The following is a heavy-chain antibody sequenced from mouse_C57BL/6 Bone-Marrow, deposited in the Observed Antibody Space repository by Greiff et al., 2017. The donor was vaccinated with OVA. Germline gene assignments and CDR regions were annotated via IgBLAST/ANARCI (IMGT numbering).Heavy chain of an antibody. CDR2: INPGSGGT. V-gene: IGHV1-54*01. J-gene: IGHJ4*01. Sequence: VQLQQSGAELVRPGTSVKVSCKASGYAFTNYLIEWVKQRPGQGLEWIGVINPGSGGTNYNEKFKGKATLTADKSYSTAYMQLSSLTSEDSAVYYCAIYLIYYDYDGYAMDYWGQGTSVTVSS. CDR1: GYAFTNYL. CDR3: AIYLIYYDYDGYAMDY. D-gene: IGHD2-4*01.